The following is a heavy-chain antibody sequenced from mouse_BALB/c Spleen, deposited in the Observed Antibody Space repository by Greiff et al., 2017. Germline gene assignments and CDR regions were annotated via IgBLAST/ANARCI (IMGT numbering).Heavy chain of an antibody. CDR1: GYTFTSYW. J-gene: IGHJ2*01. CDR2: IYPGDGDT. CDR3: AREGDYGSDY. V-gene: IGHV1-87*01. D-gene: IGHD1-1*01. Sequence: VQLQQSGAELARPGASVKLSCKASGYTFTSYWMQWVKQRPGQGLEWIGAIYPGDGDTRYTQKFKGKATLTADKSSSTAYMQLSSLASEDSAVYYCAREGDYGSDYWGQGTTLTVSS.